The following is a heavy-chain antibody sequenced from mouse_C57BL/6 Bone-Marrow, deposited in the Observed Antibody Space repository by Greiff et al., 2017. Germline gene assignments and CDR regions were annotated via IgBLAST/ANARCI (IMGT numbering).Heavy chain of an antibody. CDR2: INPSSGYT. CDR1: GYTFSSYS. CDR3: ASLEDDYDGFAY. D-gene: IGHD2-4*01. Sequence: QVQLQQSGAELARPGASVKMSCKASGYTFSSYSMNWVKQRPGKGLEWIGYINPSSGYTKYNQKFKDKATLTADKSSSTAYMQLSSLTSEDSAVYDGASLEDDYDGFAYWGQGTLVTVSA. J-gene: IGHJ3*01. V-gene: IGHV1-4*01.